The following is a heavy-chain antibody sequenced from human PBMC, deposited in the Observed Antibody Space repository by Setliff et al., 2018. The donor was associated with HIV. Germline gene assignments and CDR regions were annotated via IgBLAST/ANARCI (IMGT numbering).Heavy chain of an antibody. J-gene: IGHJ3*02. D-gene: IGHD4-17*01. CDR2: IYYTGTT. CDR3: ARDRPPSTVDMLGAFDR. V-gene: IGHV4-59*01. Sequence: PSETLSLTCTVSRGSISRYYWSWIRQPPGKGLEWIGYIYYTGTTKYNPSLKSRVTMSVDTSKNQLSLKLSSLTAADTAVYYCARDRPPSTVDMLGAFDRWGQGTMVIVSS. CDR1: RGSISRYY.